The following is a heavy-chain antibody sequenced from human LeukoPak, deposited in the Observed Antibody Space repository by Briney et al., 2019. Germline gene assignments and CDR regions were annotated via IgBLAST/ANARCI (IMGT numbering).Heavy chain of an antibody. CDR2: ISYDGSNK. D-gene: IGHD5-18*01. V-gene: IGHV3-30-3*01. Sequence: GRSLRLSCAASGFTFSSYAMHWVRQAPGKGLEWVAVISYDGSNKYYADSVKGRFTISRDNSKNTLYLQMNSLRAEDTAVYYCAREVLEGYSYDASFDYWGQGTLVTVSS. J-gene: IGHJ4*02. CDR1: GFTFSSYA. CDR3: AREVLEGYSYDASFDY.